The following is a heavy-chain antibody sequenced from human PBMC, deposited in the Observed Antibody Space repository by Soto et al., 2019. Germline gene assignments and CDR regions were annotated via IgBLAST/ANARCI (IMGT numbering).Heavy chain of an antibody. J-gene: IGHJ4*02. D-gene: IGHD2-15*01. CDR1: GYIFIDYW. CDR3: ARPSRPGYSIHFNY. V-gene: IGHV5-51*01. CDR2: LYPRDSDT. Sequence: ESLKISCNASGYIFIDYWIDWVRQMPGKGLEWMGILYPRDSDTRYRPSFQGQVTISADRSTGTDFLQWRSLKAADTALYYCARPSRPGYSIHFNYWGQGTLVTVSS.